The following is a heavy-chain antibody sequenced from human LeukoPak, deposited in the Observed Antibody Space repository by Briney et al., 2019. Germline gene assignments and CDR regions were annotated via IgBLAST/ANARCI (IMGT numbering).Heavy chain of an antibody. D-gene: IGHD2-15*01. V-gene: IGHV4-39*01. CDR3: ARVRADKLS. CDR2: IYYSGST. J-gene: IGHJ5*02. Sequence: PSETLSLTCTVSGGSISSSSYYWGWIRQPPGKGLEWIGSIYYSGSTYYHPSLKSRVTISVDTSKNQFSLKLSSVTAADTAVYYCARVRADKLSWGQGTLVTVSS. CDR1: GGSISSSSYY.